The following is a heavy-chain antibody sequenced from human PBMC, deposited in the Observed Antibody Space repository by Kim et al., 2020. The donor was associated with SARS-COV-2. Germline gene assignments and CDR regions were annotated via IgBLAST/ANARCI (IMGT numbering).Heavy chain of an antibody. D-gene: IGHD5-18*01. J-gene: IGHJ4*02. Sequence: NYAQKFQERVTITRDMSTSTAYMELSSLRSEDTAVYYCAAGRYSYGQADYWGQGTLVTVSS. CDR3: AAGRYSYGQADY. V-gene: IGHV1-58*01.